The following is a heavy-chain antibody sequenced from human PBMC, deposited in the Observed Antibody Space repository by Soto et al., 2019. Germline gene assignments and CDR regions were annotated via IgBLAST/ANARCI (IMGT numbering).Heavy chain of an antibody. CDR3: ARVWSGYTYQLNWFDP. J-gene: IGHJ5*02. CDR1: GGSISSSNW. D-gene: IGHD3-3*01. V-gene: IGHV4-4*02. Sequence: QVQLQESGPGLVKPSGTLSLTCAVSGGSISSSNWWSWVRQPPGKGLGWIGEIYHSGSTNYNPSLKSRVAISVDKSKNQFSLKLSSVPAADTAVYFCARVWSGYTYQLNWFDPWGQGTLVTVSS. CDR2: IYHSGST.